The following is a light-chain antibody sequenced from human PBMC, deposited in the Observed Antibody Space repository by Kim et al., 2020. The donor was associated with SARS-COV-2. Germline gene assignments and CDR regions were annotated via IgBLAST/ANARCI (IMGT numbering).Light chain of an antibody. CDR3: QQYYSTPWT. CDR1: QSVLYTSNNKNY. J-gene: IGKJ1*01. Sequence: ATINCKSSQSVLYTSNNKNYLAWYQQKPGQPPKLLIYWASTRESGVPDRFSGSGSGTDFTLTISSLQAEDVAVYYCQQYYSTPWTFGQGTKVDIK. V-gene: IGKV4-1*01. CDR2: WAS.